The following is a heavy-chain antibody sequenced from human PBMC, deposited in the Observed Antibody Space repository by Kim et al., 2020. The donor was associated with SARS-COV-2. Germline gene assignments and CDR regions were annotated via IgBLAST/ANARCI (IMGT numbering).Heavy chain of an antibody. J-gene: IGHJ3*02. CDR3: ARDPAKPNWGTFDI. CDR2: IKQDGSEK. Sequence: GGSLRLSCAASGFTLSYSWMSWVRQAPGKGLEWVASIKQDGSEKQYMDSVKGRLSISRDNAKNSLYLQMDDLRAEDTAVYHCARDPAKPNWGTFDIWGQG. CDR1: GFTLSYSW. D-gene: IGHD7-27*01. V-gene: IGHV3-7*03.